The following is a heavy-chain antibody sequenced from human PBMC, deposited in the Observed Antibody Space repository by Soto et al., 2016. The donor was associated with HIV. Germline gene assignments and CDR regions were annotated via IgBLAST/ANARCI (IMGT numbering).Heavy chain of an antibody. D-gene: IGHD3-10*01. CDR2: ISTSGGNT. CDR3: ARGVERHFYMDV. CDR1: GFTFSSFG. Sequence: EVQLVESGGDLVQAGGSLRLSCAASGFTFSSFGFHWVRQAPGKGLEHVASISTSGGNTYYAKSLKGRFTISRDNSNNILYLQMNSLTVEDMAVYFCARGVERHFYMDVWGKGTTVTVSS. V-gene: IGHV3-64*01. J-gene: IGHJ6*03.